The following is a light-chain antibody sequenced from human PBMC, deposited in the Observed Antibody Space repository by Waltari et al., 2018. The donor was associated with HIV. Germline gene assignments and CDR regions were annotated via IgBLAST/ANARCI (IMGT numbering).Light chain of an antibody. CDR3: QQYSTYWT. V-gene: IGKV1-5*03. J-gene: IGKJ1*01. CDR1: ETINNW. Sequence: DIQMTQSPSALSASVGDSVTITCRASETINNWVAWYQQKPGKAPSLLIYKASRLERGVPSRFSGSGSGTEFTLTISSLQPDDFATYYCQQYSTYWTFGQGTKVEVK. CDR2: KAS.